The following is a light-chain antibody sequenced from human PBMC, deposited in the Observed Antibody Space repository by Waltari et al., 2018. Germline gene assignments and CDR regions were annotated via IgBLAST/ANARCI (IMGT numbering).Light chain of an antibody. J-gene: IGKJ1*01. V-gene: IGKV1-39*01. CDR2: HTS. CDR1: QSIITY. Sequence: DIQVTQSPSSLSASVGDRSTITCRASQSIITYLNWYQQKSGQAPYLLIYHTSSLKSGVPSRFSGSGSGTDFTLTINNLQPEDFATYYCQQSYIPPRTFGQGTKVEIK. CDR3: QQSYIPPRT.